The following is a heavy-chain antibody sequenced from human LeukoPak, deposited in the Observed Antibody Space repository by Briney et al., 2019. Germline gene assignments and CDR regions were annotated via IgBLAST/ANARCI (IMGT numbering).Heavy chain of an antibody. CDR1: GSSISSYY. CDR3: ARHDYGDYRGLDY. Sequence: KPSETLSLTCTVSGSSISSYYWSWIRQPPGKGLEWIGYIYYSGSTNYNPSLKSRVTILVDTSKNQFSLKLSSVTAADTAVYYCARHDYGDYRGLDYWGQGTLVTVPS. V-gene: IGHV4-59*01. CDR2: IYYSGST. D-gene: IGHD4-17*01. J-gene: IGHJ4*02.